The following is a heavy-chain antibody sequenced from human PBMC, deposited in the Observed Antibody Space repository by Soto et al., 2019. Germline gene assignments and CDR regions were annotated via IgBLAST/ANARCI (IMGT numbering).Heavy chain of an antibody. CDR2: IYYSGST. Sequence: SETLSLTRTVSGGSISSGDYYWSWIRQPPGKGLEWIGYIYYSGSTYYNPPLKSRVTISVDTSKNQFSLKLSSVTAADTAVYYCARQYSGSYFDYWGQGTLVTVSS. CDR3: ARQYSGSYFDY. J-gene: IGHJ4*02. CDR1: GGSISSGDYY. D-gene: IGHD1-26*01. V-gene: IGHV4-30-4*01.